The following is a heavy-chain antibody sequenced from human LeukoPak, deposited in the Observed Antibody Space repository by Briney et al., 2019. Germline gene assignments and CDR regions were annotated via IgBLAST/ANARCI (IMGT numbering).Heavy chain of an antibody. CDR1: GGTFSSYA. D-gene: IGHD3-22*01. J-gene: IGHJ4*02. V-gene: IGHV1-69*04. CDR3: ARGAYDSSGYRFDY. Sequence: SVKVSCKASGGTFSSYAISWVRQAPGQGLEWMGRIIPIFGIANYAQKFQGRVTITADKSTSTAYMELSSLGSEDTAVYYCARGAYDSSGYRFDYWGQGTLVTVSS. CDR2: IIPIFGIA.